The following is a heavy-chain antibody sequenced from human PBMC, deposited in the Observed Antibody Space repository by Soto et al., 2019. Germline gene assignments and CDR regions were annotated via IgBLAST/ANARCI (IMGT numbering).Heavy chain of an antibody. D-gene: IGHD5-18*01. Sequence: SETLSLTCAVYGGSFSGYYWSWIRQPPGKGLEWIGEINHSGSTNYNPSLKSRVTISVDTSKNQFSLKLSSVTAADTAVYYCARIVRRSRGYSYNYYYYYMDVWGKGTTVTVSS. CDR3: ARIVRRSRGYSYNYYYYYMDV. V-gene: IGHV4-34*01. CDR2: INHSGST. J-gene: IGHJ6*03. CDR1: GGSFSGYY.